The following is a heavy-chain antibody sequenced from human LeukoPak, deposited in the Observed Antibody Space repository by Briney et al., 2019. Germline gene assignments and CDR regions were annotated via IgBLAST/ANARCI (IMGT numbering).Heavy chain of an antibody. CDR2: IVPILGIA. CDR3: ARGGEETGYYTYYFDY. Sequence: SVKVSCKASGGTFSSYAISWVRQAPGQGLEWMGRIVPILGIANYAQKFQGRVTITADKSTGTAYMELSSLRSEDTAVYYCARGGEETGYYTYYFDYWGQGTLVTVSS. J-gene: IGHJ4*02. D-gene: IGHD3/OR15-3a*01. V-gene: IGHV1-69*04. CDR1: GGTFSSYA.